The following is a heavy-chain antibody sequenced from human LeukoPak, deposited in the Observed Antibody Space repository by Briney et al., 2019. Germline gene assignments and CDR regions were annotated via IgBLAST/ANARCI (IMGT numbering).Heavy chain of an antibody. CDR2: INHSRGT. V-gene: IGHV4-34*01. CDR3: AREDYYFDS. CDR1: GGSITAYY. J-gene: IGHJ4*02. Sequence: SETLSLTCSVYGGSITAYYWSWIRQPPGKGLEWIGEINHSRGTKYNPSLESPVTILLAASKNEFSLNLNSVTAADTAVYYCAREDYYFDSWGQGTLVTVSS.